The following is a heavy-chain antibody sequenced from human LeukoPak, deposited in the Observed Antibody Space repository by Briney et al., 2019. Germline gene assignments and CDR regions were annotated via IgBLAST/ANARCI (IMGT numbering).Heavy chain of an antibody. Sequence: PSETLSLTCAVYGGSFSGYYWSWIRQPPGKGLEWIGEINHSGSTNYNPSLKSRVTISVDTSKNQFSLKLSSVTAADTAVYHCAGEVDTAVYWGQGTLVTVSS. V-gene: IGHV4-34*01. CDR1: GGSFSGYY. CDR3: AGEVDTAVY. D-gene: IGHD5-18*01. CDR2: INHSGST. J-gene: IGHJ4*02.